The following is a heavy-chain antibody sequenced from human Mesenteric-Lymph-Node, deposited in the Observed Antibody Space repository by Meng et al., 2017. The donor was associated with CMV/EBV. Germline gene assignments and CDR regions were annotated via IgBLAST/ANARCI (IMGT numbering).Heavy chain of an antibody. CDR3: ARRVVLAAGGRWFDP. J-gene: IGHJ5*02. CDR2: ISIYYGNT. CDR1: GYTFNTYD. V-gene: IGHV1-18*01. Sequence: ASVKVSCKASGYTFNTYDISWVRQAPGHGLEWMGWISIYYGNTNYARKFQGSVTMTTDTSTSTVYMELRSLRFDDTAVYYCARRVVLAAGGRWFDPWGQGTLVTVSS. D-gene: IGHD2-15*01.